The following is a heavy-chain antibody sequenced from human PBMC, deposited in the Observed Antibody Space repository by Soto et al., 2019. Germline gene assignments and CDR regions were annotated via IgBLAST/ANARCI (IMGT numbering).Heavy chain of an antibody. CDR1: GGSFSGYY. CDR2: INHRGST. J-gene: IGHJ5*02. CDR3: ARDGFCTSTTGRVGNWFDT. V-gene: IGHV4-34*01. D-gene: IGHD2-2*01. Sequence: QVQLQQWGAVLLKPSETLSLTCVVYGGSFSGYYWSWIRQSPWKGLEWIGGINHRGSTNYNPSRESRVSISMHTSKNRSPMKLHSETAENMAMYYCARDGFCTSTTGRVGNWFDTWGQGTLITVSS.